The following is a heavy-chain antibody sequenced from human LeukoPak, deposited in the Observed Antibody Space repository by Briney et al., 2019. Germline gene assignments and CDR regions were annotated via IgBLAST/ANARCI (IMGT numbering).Heavy chain of an antibody. D-gene: IGHD6-13*01. CDR1: ALNLGDYG. V-gene: IGHV3-20*04. CDR3: ARDLSASWYSLAY. J-gene: IGHJ4*02. Sequence: GGSLRLSCVASALNLGDYGMSWVRQVPGKGLEWVAGIDWSGGAISYSDSVKGRFTISRDNTKNSLYLQMTSLRVDDTAVYYCARDLSASWYSLAYWGKGTLVTVSS. CDR2: IDWSGGAI.